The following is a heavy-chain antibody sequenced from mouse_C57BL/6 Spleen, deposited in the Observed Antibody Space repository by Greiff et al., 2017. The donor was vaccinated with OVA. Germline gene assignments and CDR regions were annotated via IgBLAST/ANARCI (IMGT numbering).Heavy chain of an antibody. D-gene: IGHD2-2*01. V-gene: IGHV3-6*01. CDR3: ARMIYYGYDGGAYYAMDY. Sequence: EVKLEESGPGLVKPSQSLSLTCSVTGYSITSGYYWNWIRQFPGNKLEWMGYISYDGSNNYNPSLKNRISITRDTSKNQFFLKLNSVTTEDTATYYCARMIYYGYDGGAYYAMDYWGQGTSVTVSS. CDR2: ISYDGSN. CDR1: GYSITSGYY. J-gene: IGHJ4*01.